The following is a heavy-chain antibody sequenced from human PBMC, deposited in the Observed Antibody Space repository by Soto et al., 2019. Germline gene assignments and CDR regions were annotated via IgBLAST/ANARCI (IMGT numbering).Heavy chain of an antibody. CDR2: IYWDDDK. J-gene: IGHJ4*02. D-gene: IGHD3-3*01. Sequence: QITLNESGPTQVKPRQTLTLTCTFSGFSLTTSGVGVGWIRQSPGKAPEWLAIIYWDDDKRYSPSLKSRLTITKDTSKHQVVLTMADLDTADTATYYCAHRVLRTVFGLVTTTAIYFDFWGQGTPVAVSS. V-gene: IGHV2-5*02. CDR1: GFSLTTSGVG. CDR3: AHRVLRTVFGLVTTTAIYFDF.